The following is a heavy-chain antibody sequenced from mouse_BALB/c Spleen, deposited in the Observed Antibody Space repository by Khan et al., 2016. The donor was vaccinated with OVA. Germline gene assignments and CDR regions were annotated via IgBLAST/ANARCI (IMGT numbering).Heavy chain of an antibody. CDR3: ARHLGFTVDN. Sequence: EVQLVESGRGLVKPGGSLKLSCAASGFAFSSYDMSWVRQTPEKRLEWVAYISSGGGSTYYPDTVTGRFTISRDNAKNTLYLQVSSMKSKDTAMYYCARHLGFTVDNWGQGTSVTVSS. V-gene: IGHV5-12-1*01. D-gene: IGHD1-1*01. J-gene: IGHJ4*01. CDR2: ISSGGGST. CDR1: GFAFSSYD.